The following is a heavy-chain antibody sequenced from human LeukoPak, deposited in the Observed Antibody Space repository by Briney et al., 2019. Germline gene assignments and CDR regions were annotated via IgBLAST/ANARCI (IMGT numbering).Heavy chain of an antibody. CDR2: ISSSGRST. CDR1: VFTFSNYA. V-gene: IGHV3-23*01. CDR3: AKDVDWQQFFDAFGI. D-gene: IGHD6-13*01. Sequence: GGSLTLSCAASVFTFSNYAMSWVRQAPGKGLEWVSVISSSGRSTNYADSVKGRFTISRDNSKSTLYLQMNSLRAEDTAIYYCAKDVDWQQFFDAFGIWGQGTLVTVSS. J-gene: IGHJ3*02.